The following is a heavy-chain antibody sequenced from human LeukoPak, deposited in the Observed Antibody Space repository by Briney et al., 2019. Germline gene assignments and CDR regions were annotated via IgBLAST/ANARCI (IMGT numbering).Heavy chain of an antibody. Sequence: LTGGSLRLSCAASGFTVSSNYMSWVRQAPGKGLEWVSIIYSGGSTYYADSVKGRFTISRDNSKNTLYLQMNSLRAEDTAVYFCVRVGYSYGYGDWNHFDYWGQGTLVPVSS. V-gene: IGHV3-66*02. D-gene: IGHD5-18*01. CDR1: GFTVSSNY. CDR2: IYSGGST. CDR3: VRVGYSYGYGDWNHFDY. J-gene: IGHJ4*02.